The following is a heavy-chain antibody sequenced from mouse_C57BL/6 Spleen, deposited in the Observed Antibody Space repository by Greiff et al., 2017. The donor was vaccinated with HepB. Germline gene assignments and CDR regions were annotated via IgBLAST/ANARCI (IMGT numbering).Heavy chain of an antibody. V-gene: IGHV1-15*01. D-gene: IGHD1-1*01. CDR3: TRDDYGSSYWYFDV. J-gene: IGHJ1*03. CDR1: GYTFTDYE. CDR2: IDPETGGT. Sequence: QVQLQQSGAELVRPGASVTLSCKASGYTFTDYEMHWVKQTPVHGLEWIGAIDPETGGTAYNQKFKGKAILTADKSSSTACMELRSLTSEDSAVYYCTRDDYGSSYWYFDVWGTGTTVTVSS.